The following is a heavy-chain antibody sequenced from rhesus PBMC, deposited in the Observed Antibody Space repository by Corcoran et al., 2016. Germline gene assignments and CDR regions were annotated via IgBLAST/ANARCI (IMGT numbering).Heavy chain of an antibody. CDR3: ARGGYCSGIYCGTLDS. J-gene: IGHJ6*01. D-gene: IGHD2-27*01. CDR1: GYSLRRGFV. CDR2: IGGSRGST. Sequence: QVQLQESGTGLVKPSSTLSLTLAVSGYSLRRGFVCRWLRPPLCNRLAWFGYIGGSRGSTKYNPSLKSRVTSSKDKSKNQFSLKLSSGTAADTAVYYCARGGYCSGIYCGTLDSWGQGVVVTVSS. V-gene: IGHV4-127*01.